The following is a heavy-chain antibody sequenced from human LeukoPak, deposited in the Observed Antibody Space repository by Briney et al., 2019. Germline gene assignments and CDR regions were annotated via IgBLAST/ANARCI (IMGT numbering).Heavy chain of an antibody. CDR3: ARAPSGYCSGGSCYGTNWFDP. Sequence: GASVKVSCKASGYTFTSYYMHWVRQAPGQGLEWMGIINPRGGSNSYAQKFQGRVTMTRDMSTSTVYMELSSLRSEDTAVYYCARAPSGYCSGGSCYGTNWFDPWGQGTLVTVSS. D-gene: IGHD2-15*01. CDR1: GYTFTSYY. J-gene: IGHJ5*02. V-gene: IGHV1-46*01. CDR2: INPRGGSN.